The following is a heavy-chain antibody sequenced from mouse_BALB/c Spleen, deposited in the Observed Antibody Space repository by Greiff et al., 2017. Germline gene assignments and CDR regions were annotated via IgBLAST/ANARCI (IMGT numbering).Heavy chain of an antibody. CDR2: IRNKANGYTT. D-gene: IGHD2-10*02. J-gene: IGHJ4*01. Sequence: EVKLMESGGGLVQPGGSLRLSCATSGFTFTDYYMSWVRQPPGKALEWLGFIRNKANGYTTEYSASVKGRFTISRDNSQSILYLQMNTLRAEDSATYYCARDKYGNYGAMDYWGQGTSVTVSS. CDR1: GFTFTDYY. CDR3: ARDKYGNYGAMDY. V-gene: IGHV7-3*02.